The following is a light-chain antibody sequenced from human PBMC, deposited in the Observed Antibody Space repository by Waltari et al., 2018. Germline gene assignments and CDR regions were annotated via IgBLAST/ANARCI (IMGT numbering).Light chain of an antibody. V-gene: IGKV4-1*01. CDR3: QQYYSIPRS. CDR1: QSVLFSSNNENH. Sequence: DIVMTQSPDSLAVSLGERATINCKSRQSVLFSSNNENHLAWYQQKPGLPPKRLIYWASTGESGVPDRLSGSGSGTDFTLTISSLQAEDVAVYYCQQYYSIPRSFGQGTKLEIK. J-gene: IGKJ2*03. CDR2: WAS.